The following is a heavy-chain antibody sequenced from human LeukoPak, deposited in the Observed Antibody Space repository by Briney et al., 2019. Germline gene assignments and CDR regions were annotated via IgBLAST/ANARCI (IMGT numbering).Heavy chain of an antibody. CDR3: VRRPIQQHYGLDV. CDR1: GYSFSDYW. Sequence: ESLKISCQGSGYSFSDYWIGWVRQMPGKGLEWMCIIYPANSDTRYGPSFQGQVTISADKSISTAYLQWSSLQASDTAMYYCVRRPIQQHYGLDVRGQGTTVTVSS. CDR2: IYPANSDT. D-gene: IGHD5-18*01. V-gene: IGHV5-51*01. J-gene: IGHJ6*01.